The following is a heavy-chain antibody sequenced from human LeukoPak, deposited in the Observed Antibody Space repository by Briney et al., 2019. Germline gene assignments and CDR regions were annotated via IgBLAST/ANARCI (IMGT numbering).Heavy chain of an antibody. D-gene: IGHD3-9*01. Sequence: GASVKVSCKASGYTFTGYYMHWVRQAPGQGLEWMGWINPNSGGTNYAQKFQGRVTMTRDTSISTAYMELSRLRSDDTAVYYCARVSDYDILTGHAFDIWGQGTMVTVSS. CDR2: INPNSGGT. J-gene: IGHJ3*02. CDR3: ARVSDYDILTGHAFDI. V-gene: IGHV1-2*02. CDR1: GYTFTGYY.